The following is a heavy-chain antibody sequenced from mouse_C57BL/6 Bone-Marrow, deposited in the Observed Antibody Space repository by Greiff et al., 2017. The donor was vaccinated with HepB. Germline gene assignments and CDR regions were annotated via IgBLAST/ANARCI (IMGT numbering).Heavy chain of an antibody. D-gene: IGHD2-4*01. Sequence: EVKLQESGGDLVKPGGSLKLSCAASGFTFSSYGMSWVRQTPDKRLEWVATISSGGSYTYYPDSVKGRFTISRDNAKNTLYLQMSSLKSEDTAMYYCARQMITSPHYFDYWGQGTTLTVSS. CDR2: ISSGGSYT. V-gene: IGHV5-6*01. CDR1: GFTFSSYG. CDR3: ARQMITSPHYFDY. J-gene: IGHJ2*01.